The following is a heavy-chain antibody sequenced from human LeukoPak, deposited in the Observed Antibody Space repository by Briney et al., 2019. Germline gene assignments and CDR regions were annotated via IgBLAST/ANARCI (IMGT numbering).Heavy chain of an antibody. J-gene: IGHJ4*02. CDR1: GFSFINYA. Sequence: TGGSLRLSCTASGFSFINYAMSWVRPAPARGPEWLSSMKGGGETFYADSVKGRFTLSRDDSRNTVYLQLNNLRVEDTAIYYCARASWIPTADAVCWGQGTQVTVSS. CDR2: MKGGGET. D-gene: IGHD2-2*03. CDR3: ARASWIPTADAVC. V-gene: IGHV3-23*01.